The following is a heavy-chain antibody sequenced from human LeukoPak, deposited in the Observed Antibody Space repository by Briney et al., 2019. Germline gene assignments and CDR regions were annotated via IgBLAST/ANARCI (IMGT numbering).Heavy chain of an antibody. J-gene: IGHJ3*02. Sequence: SETLSLTCTVSGGSISTYYWSWIRQPPGKGLEWIGYIHNSGGTNYNPSLKSRVTISVDTSKNQFSLKLSSVTAADTAVYYCARGSSPHCSSTSCYLYSIAFDIWGQGTMVTVSS. V-gene: IGHV4-59*08. CDR2: IHNSGGT. D-gene: IGHD2-2*01. CDR1: GGSISTYY. CDR3: ARGSSPHCSSTSCYLYSIAFDI.